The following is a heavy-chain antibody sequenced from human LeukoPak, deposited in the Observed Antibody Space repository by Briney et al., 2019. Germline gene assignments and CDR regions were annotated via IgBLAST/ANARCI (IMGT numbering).Heavy chain of an antibody. D-gene: IGHD7-27*01. J-gene: IGHJ4*02. V-gene: IGHV3-74*01. CDR2: IDTDGRRTSST. CDR1: GFTFNTYW. Sequence: GGSLRLSCAASGFTFNTYWMHWVRQAPGKGLVWVSRIDTDGRRTSSTSYAESVKGRFTMSRDNAKNTLYLQMNSLRVEDTAVYFCTRALGGQYGYWGQGTLVIVSS. CDR3: TRALGGQYGY.